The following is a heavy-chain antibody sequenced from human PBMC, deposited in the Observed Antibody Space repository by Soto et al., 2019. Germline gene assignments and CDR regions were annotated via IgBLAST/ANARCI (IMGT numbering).Heavy chain of an antibody. CDR1: GFTFSSYA. D-gene: IGHD1-1*01. Sequence: HPGGSLRLSCAASGFTFSSYAMRWVRQAPGKGLERVSSISGSGGSPYYADSVKGRFTISRDNSKNTLYLQLNSLRVEDTATYYCATTGTAGTEVGYWGQGTLVTVSS. CDR3: ATTGTAGTEVGY. J-gene: IGHJ4*02. V-gene: IGHV3-23*01. CDR2: ISGSGGSP.